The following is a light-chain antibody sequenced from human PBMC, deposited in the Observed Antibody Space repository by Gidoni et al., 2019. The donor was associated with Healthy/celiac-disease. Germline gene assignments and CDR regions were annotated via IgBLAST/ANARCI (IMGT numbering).Light chain of an antibody. CDR3: QVWDSSTACV. Sequence: SYELTPPLSVSVALGQTARITCGGNNIGSKNVHWYQQKPGQAPVLVIYRDSNRPSGIPERFSGSNSGNTATLTISRAQAGDEADYYCQVWDSSTACVFGTGTKVTVL. CDR1: NIGSKN. V-gene: IGLV3-9*01. J-gene: IGLJ1*01. CDR2: RDS.